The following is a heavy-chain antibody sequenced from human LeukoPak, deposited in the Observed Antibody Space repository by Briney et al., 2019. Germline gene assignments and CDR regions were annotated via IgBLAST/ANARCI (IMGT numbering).Heavy chain of an antibody. V-gene: IGHV3-48*03. CDR2: ITISGQTK. CDR3: ARGDPHADL. Sequence: GGSLRLSCAASGFAFSTYEMSWVRQAPGKGLEWIADITISGQTKNYADSVKGRFTISRDNDMSTLYLQMNSLRVEDTGVFYCARGDPHADLWGQGTLVTVSS. CDR1: GFAFSTYE. J-gene: IGHJ5*02.